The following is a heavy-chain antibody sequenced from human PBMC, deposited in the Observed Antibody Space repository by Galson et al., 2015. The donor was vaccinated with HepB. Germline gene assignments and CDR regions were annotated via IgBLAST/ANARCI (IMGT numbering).Heavy chain of an antibody. Sequence: SLRLSCAASGFTFSSYWMSWVRQAPGKGLEWVANIKQDGSEKYYVDSVKGRFTISRDNAKNSLYLQMNSLRAEDTAVYYCARALPRQLWSGGYAFDIWGQGTMVTVSS. V-gene: IGHV3-7*01. J-gene: IGHJ3*02. D-gene: IGHD5-18*01. CDR1: GFTFSSYW. CDR3: ARALPRQLWSGGYAFDI. CDR2: IKQDGSEK.